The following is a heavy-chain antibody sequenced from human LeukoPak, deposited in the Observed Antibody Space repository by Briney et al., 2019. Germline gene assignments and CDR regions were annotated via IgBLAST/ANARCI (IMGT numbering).Heavy chain of an antibody. CDR1: GGSISSGGYY. CDR3: ARNYDSSGYSFRVGPFGP. CDR2: IYHSGST. J-gene: IGHJ5*02. Sequence: SETLSLTCTVSGGSISSGGYYWSWIRQPPGKGLEWIGYIYHSGSTYYNPSLKSRVTISVDRSKNQFSLKLSSVTAADTAVYYCARNYDSSGYSFRVGPFGPWGQGTLVTVSS. D-gene: IGHD3-22*01. V-gene: IGHV4-30-2*01.